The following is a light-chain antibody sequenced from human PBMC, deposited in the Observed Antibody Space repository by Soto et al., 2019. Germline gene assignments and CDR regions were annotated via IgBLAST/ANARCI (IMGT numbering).Light chain of an antibody. V-gene: IGKV3-20*01. Sequence: EIVLTQSPGTLSLSPGERATLSCRASQSVIRSYLAWYQQKPGQAPRLLIYGASRRATGIPDRFSGSGSGTDFTLTISRLEPEDFAVYYCQQYGSSPPWTFGQGTKVEIK. CDR3: QQYGSSPPWT. CDR1: QSVIRSY. CDR2: GAS. J-gene: IGKJ1*01.